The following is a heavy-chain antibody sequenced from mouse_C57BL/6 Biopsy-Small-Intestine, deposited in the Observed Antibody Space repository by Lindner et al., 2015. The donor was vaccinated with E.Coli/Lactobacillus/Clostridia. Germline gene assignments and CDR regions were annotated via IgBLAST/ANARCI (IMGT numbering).Heavy chain of an antibody. J-gene: IGHJ1*01. V-gene: IGHV1-81*01. Sequence: SVKVSCKASGGTFSSYAISWVRQAPGQGLEWMGGIIPIFGTANYAQKFQGRVTITADKSTSTAYMELSSLRSEDTAVYFCARVLGRTSYYYYYYDMDVWGQGTTVTVSS. D-gene: IGHD2-4*01. CDR3: ARVLGRTSYYYYYYDMDV. CDR1: GGTFSSYA. CDR2: IIPIFGTA.